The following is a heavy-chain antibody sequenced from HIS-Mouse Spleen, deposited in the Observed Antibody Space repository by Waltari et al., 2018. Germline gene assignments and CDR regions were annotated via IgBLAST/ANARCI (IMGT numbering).Heavy chain of an antibody. J-gene: IGHJ4*02. CDR1: GVHFSIYG. Sequence: QVQLVESGGGVSQPGRSLRPSRAAVGVHFSIYGMHWVRQAPGKGLEWGAVISYDGSNKYYADSVKGRFTISRDNSKNTLYLQMNSLRAEDTAVYYCAKDPDDYWGQGTLVTVSS. V-gene: IGHV3-30*18. CDR3: AKDPDDY. CDR2: ISYDGSNK.